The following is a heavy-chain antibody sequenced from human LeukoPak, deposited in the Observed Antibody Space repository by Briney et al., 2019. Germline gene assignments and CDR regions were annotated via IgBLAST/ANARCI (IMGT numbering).Heavy chain of an antibody. Sequence: ASVKVSRKASGYTFTGYYMHWVRQAPGQGLEWMVWINPNSGGTNYAQKFQGRVTMTRDTSISTAYMELSRLRSDDTAVYYCARADGDIVVVPAQDDAFDIWGQGTMVTVSS. V-gene: IGHV1-2*02. CDR3: ARADGDIVVVPAQDDAFDI. D-gene: IGHD2-2*01. CDR1: GYTFTGYY. J-gene: IGHJ3*02. CDR2: INPNSGGT.